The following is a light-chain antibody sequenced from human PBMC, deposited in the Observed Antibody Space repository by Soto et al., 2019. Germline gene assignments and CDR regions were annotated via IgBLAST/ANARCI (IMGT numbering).Light chain of an antibody. V-gene: IGLV1-44*01. Sequence: QSVLTQPPSASGTPGQRVIISCSGGSSNIGRNTVNWYQHLPGTATRLLIYTNDQRPSGVPDRFSGSKSGTSASLAISGLQSEDEADYYCAAWDDTSSFVFGTGTKLTVL. CDR3: AAWDDTSSFV. CDR1: SSNIGRNT. CDR2: TND. J-gene: IGLJ1*01.